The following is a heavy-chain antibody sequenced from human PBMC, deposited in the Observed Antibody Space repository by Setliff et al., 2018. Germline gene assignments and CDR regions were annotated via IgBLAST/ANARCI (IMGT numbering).Heavy chain of an antibody. D-gene: IGHD2-15*01. CDR2: ITAYDGNT. V-gene: IGHV1-18*01. J-gene: IGHJ4*02. CDR3: TRGPKDFVVLAAAACFDF. CDR1: SYTFTNYG. Sequence: ASVKVSCKTSSYTFTNYGINGVRQAPGRGLEWMGWITAYDGNTHYAQKFQGRVTMTADAATSTANMELRGLRSDDTAVYYCTRGPKDFVVLAAAACFDFWGQGTLVTVSS.